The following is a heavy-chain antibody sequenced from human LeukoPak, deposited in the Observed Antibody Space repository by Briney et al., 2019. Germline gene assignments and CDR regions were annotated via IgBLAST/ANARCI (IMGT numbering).Heavy chain of an antibody. CDR3: ARDFLAGPLFDY. V-gene: IGHV3-21*01. CDR1: GFTFTSYS. Sequence: SGGSLRLSCAASGFTFTSYSLNWVRQAPGKGLEWVSSISSSSSYIYYADSVKGRFTISRDNAKNSLYLQMNSLRAEDTAVYYCARDFLAGPLFDYWGQGTLVTVSS. D-gene: IGHD2/OR15-2a*01. J-gene: IGHJ4*02. CDR2: ISSSSSYI.